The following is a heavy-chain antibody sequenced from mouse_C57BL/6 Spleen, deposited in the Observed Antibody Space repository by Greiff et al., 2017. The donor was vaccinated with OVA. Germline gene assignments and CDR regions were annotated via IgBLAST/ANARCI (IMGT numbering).Heavy chain of an antibody. J-gene: IGHJ3*01. CDR1: GYTFTSYW. V-gene: IGHV1-69*01. CDR3: ARGDYGSSYGTWFAY. CDR2: IDPSDSYT. D-gene: IGHD1-1*01. Sequence: QVQLQQPGAELVMPGASVKLSCKASGYTFTSYWMHWVKQRPGQGLAWIGEIDPSDSYTNYNQKFKGKSTLTVDKSSSTAYMQLSSLTSEDSAVYYCARGDYGSSYGTWFAYWGQGTLVTVSA.